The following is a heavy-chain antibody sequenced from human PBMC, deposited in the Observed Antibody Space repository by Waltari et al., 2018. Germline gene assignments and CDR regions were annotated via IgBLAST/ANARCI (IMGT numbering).Heavy chain of an antibody. V-gene: IGHV3-33*01. CDR3: ASQSTTLFDY. CDR2: IWHDGSNE. J-gene: IGHJ4*02. D-gene: IGHD2-15*01. CDR1: GFTFSRFG. Sequence: QVQLVESGGGVVQSGRSLSLSCAASGFTFSRFGMHWVRQAPGKGLEWVAVIWHDGSNEYYVDSVKGRFTISRDNSKNTLYLQMNSLRAEDSAVYYCASQSTTLFDYWGQGTLVTVSS.